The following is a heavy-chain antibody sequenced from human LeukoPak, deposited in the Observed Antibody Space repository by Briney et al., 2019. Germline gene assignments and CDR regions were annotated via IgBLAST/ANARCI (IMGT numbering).Heavy chain of an antibody. V-gene: IGHV3-53*01. J-gene: IGHJ4*02. Sequence: GGSLRLSCAASGFIVSNNYMSWVRQAPGKGLEWLSVMYASGTTYYADSVKSRFTISRDDSKNTMYLQMNSLRVDDTAVYYCAREWYYGYWGQGTLVTVSS. CDR1: GFIVSNNY. CDR2: MYASGTT. D-gene: IGHD3-10*01. CDR3: AREWYYGY.